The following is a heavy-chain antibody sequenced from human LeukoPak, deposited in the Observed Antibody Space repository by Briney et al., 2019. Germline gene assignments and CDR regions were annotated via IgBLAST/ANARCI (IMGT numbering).Heavy chain of an antibody. D-gene: IGHD3-22*01. Sequence: PGGSLRLSCAASGFTFSSYSMNWVRQAPGKGLEWVSSISSSSSYIYYADSVKGRFTISRDNAKNSLYLQMNSLRAEDTAVYYCARDLTGVIVFNGGWFDPWGQGTLVTVSS. J-gene: IGHJ5*02. CDR1: GFTFSSYS. V-gene: IGHV3-21*01. CDR3: ARDLTGVIVFNGGWFDP. CDR2: ISSSSSYI.